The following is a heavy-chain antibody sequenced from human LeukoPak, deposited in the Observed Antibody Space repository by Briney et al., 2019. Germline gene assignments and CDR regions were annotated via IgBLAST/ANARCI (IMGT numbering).Heavy chain of an antibody. CDR1: GGSVTSGGYY. CDR2: MYYSGTT. V-gene: IGHV4-61*08. J-gene: IGHJ4*02. Sequence: AETLSLTCTVSGGSVTSGGYYWNWIRQPPGKGLECIGYMYYSGTTNYNPSLKSRVTISIDSSKNQVSLRLSSVTAADTAVYYCARGRDQYGSGDSWGQGTLVTVSS. CDR3: ARGRDQYGSGDS. D-gene: IGHD3-10*01.